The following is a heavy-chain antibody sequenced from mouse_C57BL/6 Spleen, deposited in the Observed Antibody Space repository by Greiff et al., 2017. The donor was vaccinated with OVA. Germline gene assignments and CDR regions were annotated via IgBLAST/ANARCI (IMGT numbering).Heavy chain of an antibody. Sequence: QVPLKVSGPGILQPSQTLSLPCSFSGFSLTTFGMGVGWIRQPSGQGLVWLAHIWWDDDKYYNPALKSRLTISKDTSKNQVFLKIAKVDTAVTASYCCARMEDPSRSMDYWGQGTSVTVSS. V-gene: IGHV8-8*01. CDR2: IWWDDDK. CDR3: ARMEDPSRSMDY. CDR1: GFSLTTFGMG. J-gene: IGHJ4*01.